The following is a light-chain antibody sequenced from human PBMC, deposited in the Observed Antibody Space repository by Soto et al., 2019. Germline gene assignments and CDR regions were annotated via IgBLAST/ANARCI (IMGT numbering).Light chain of an antibody. J-gene: IGKJ1*01. Sequence: EIVMTQSPATLSVSPGETTRLSCRASQSINSDVAWYQQKVGQAPRLLIYGASSRATGIPDRFSGSGSGTDFTLTISRLEPEDFAVYYCQQYGSSPPWTFGQGTKVDIK. CDR3: QQYGSSPPWT. CDR1: QSINSD. V-gene: IGKV3-20*01. CDR2: GAS.